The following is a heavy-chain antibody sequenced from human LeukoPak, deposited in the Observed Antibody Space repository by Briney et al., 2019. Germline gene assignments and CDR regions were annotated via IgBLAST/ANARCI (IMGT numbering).Heavy chain of an antibody. CDR1: GFTFSSYS. CDR2: ISSSSRTI. V-gene: IGHV3-48*01. CDR3: ARQSGTMVTTRFDY. J-gene: IGHJ4*02. Sequence: GGSLRLSCAASGFTFSSYSMNWVRQAPGKGLEWVSYISSSSRTIYYADSVKGRFTISRDNAKNSLYLQMNSLRAEDTAIYYCARQSGTMVTTRFDYWGQGTLVTVSS. D-gene: IGHD4-17*01.